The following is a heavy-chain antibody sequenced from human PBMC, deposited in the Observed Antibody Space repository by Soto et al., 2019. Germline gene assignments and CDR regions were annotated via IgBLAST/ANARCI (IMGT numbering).Heavy chain of an antibody. CDR2: IYYTGST. Sequence: SETLSLTCSVSGYPITSGGYYWSWIRHHPGKGPEWIGHIYYTGSTYYNPSLKSRVTISGDTSKNQFFLQLSSVTAADTAVYYCAIGLGATTSFDYWGQGTLVTVSS. CDR3: AIGLGATTSFDY. V-gene: IGHV4-31*03. J-gene: IGHJ4*02. D-gene: IGHD1-26*01. CDR1: GYPITSGGYY.